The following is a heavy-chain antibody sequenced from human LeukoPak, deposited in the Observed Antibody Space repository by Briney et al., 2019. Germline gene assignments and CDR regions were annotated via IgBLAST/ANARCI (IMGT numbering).Heavy chain of an antibody. Sequence: ASVKVSCRVSGYSLSDLSIHWVRHVGGKGLEWMGGFEPEEGEHGETIFAQNFEDRLTLTEDTAADTAYMELASLTSEDTAVYYCATDRLETYSFHIWGQGTMVTVSS. J-gene: IGHJ3*02. CDR2: FEPEEGEHGET. D-gene: IGHD1-1*01. CDR3: ATDRLETYSFHI. V-gene: IGHV1-24*01. CDR1: GYSLSDLS.